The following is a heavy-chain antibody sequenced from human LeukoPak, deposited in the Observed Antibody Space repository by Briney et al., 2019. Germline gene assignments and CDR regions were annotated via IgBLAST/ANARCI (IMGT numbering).Heavy chain of an antibody. V-gene: IGHV7-4-1*02. D-gene: IGHD3-10*01. CDR3: ARVAGFGERGMDV. J-gene: IGHJ6*02. CDR1: GYTCTSYG. CDR2: INTKTANP. Sequence: ASVKVSCKTSGYTCTSYGISWVRQAPGQGLEWMGWINTKTANPTYAQDFTGRFVFSLDTSVSTAYLQISGLKAGDTAVYYCARVAGFGERGMDVWGQGTTVIVSS.